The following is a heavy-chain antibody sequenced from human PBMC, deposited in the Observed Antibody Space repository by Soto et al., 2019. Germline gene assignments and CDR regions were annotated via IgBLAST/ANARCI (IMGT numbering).Heavy chain of an antibody. CDR1: GGSISSGGYY. CDR2: IYYSGST. Sequence: PSETLSLTCTVSGGSISSGGYYWSWIRQHPGKGLEWIGYIYYSGSTYYNPSLKSRVTISVDTSKNQFSLKLSSVTAADTAVYYCARATYSSGWYGAHFDYWGQGTLVTVSS. V-gene: IGHV4-31*03. CDR3: ARATYSSGWYGAHFDY. J-gene: IGHJ4*02. D-gene: IGHD6-19*01.